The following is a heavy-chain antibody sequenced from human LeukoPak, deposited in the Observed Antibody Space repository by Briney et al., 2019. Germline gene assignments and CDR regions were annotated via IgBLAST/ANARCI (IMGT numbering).Heavy chain of an antibody. CDR1: GFTFSSYW. CDR3: AKGLYDYALDV. V-gene: IGHV3-33*08. CDR2: IWYDGSNK. J-gene: IGHJ6*02. Sequence: GGSLRLSCAASGFTFSSYWMNWARQAPGKGLEWVAVIWYDGSNKYYADSVKGRFTISRDNSKNTLNLQMNSLRAEDTAIYYCAKGLYDYALDVWGQGTAVTVSS.